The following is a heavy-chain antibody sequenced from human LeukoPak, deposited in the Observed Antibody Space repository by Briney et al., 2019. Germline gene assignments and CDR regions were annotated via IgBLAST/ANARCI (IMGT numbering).Heavy chain of an antibody. D-gene: IGHD3-9*01. J-gene: IGHJ4*02. CDR1: GYSFTTYW. CDR3: ARRGILRESLDY. CDR2: IYPGDSDA. V-gene: IGHV5-51*01. Sequence: GESLKISCQGSGYSFTTYWIGWVRQLPGKGLEWMGIIYPGDSDARYSPSFEDQVTLSVDKSISTAYLQWSSLKASDTAVYYCARRGILRESLDYWGQGTLVTVSS.